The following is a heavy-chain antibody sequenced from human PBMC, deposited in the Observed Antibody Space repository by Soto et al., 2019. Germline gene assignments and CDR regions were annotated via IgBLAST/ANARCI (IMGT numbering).Heavy chain of an antibody. V-gene: IGHV3-7*01. CDR2: IKEDGGEK. J-gene: IGHJ4*01. CDR3: ASRTLISGSPIPFHY. CDR1: GFTFSGYW. Sequence: GGSLRLSCEASGFTFSGYWMSWVRQTPGKGLGWVASIKEDGGEKNYLDSAKGRFTISRDNAKNSLYLQMNSLRVEDTAVYYFASRTLISGSPIPFHYWCPGTLVTVFS. D-gene: IGHD3-10*01.